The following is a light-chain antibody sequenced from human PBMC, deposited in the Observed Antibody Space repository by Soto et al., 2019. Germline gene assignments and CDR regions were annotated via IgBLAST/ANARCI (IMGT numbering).Light chain of an antibody. CDR1: QSITTY. CDR3: QQSSTVSLT. J-gene: IGKJ4*01. V-gene: IGKV1-39*01. CDR2: GAS. Sequence: DIQMTQSPSSLSASVGDRVTITCRASQSITTYLHWYQQKPGKAPKLLIYGASNLQTGVPSRFSGSGFGTDFTLTITTLQPEDCATYYCQQSSTVSLTFGGGTKVEI.